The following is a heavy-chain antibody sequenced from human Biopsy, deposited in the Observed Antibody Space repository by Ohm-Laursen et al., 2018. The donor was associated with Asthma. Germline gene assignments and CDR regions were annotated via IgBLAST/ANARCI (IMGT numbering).Heavy chain of an antibody. D-gene: IGHD6-13*01. Sequence: ATVRISCKASGYTFIGCHIHWMRQAPGQGLEWMRRNNPNSGGTNYAQKFQGRVTMTRDTSISTAYMEVSRLRSDDTAVYYCARGQKSAGDRWFDPWGQGTLVTVSS. CDR1: GYTFIGCH. V-gene: IGHV1-2*06. J-gene: IGHJ5*02. CDR2: NNPNSGGT. CDR3: ARGQKSAGDRWFDP.